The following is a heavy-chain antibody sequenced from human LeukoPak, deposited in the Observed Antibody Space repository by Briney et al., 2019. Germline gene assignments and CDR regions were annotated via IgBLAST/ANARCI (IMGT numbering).Heavy chain of an antibody. V-gene: IGHV1-69*13. D-gene: IGHD2-15*01. CDR1: GGTFSSYA. CDR3: ARDGYCSGGSCYEFYYYYSMDV. Sequence: GASVKVSCKASGGTFSSYAISWVRQAPGQGLEWMGGIIPIFGTANYAQKFRGRVTITADESTSTAYMELSSLRSEDTAVYYCARDGYCSGGSCYEFYYYYSMDVWGQGTTVTVSS. J-gene: IGHJ6*02. CDR2: IIPIFGTA.